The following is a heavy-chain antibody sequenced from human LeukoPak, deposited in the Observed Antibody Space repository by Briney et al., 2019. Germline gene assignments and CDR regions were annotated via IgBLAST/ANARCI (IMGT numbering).Heavy chain of an antibody. V-gene: IGHV3-23*01. CDR2: FGGRGGST. J-gene: IGHJ5*02. D-gene: IGHD3-16*01. CDR1: GFTFSSFT. CDR3: GKEGGA. Sequence: PGGSLRLSCAASGFTFSSFTMTWVRQAPGKGLEWVSAFGGRGGSTYYADFLEGRFTIARDNSKDMVYLQMNSLKVEDTAIYYCGKEGGAWGQGTKVTVSS.